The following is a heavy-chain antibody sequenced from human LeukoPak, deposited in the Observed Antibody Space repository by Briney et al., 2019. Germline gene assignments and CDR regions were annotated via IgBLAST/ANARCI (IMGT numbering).Heavy chain of an antibody. J-gene: IGHJ4*02. D-gene: IGHD1-26*01. CDR3: ARDQGGSHSY. Sequence: GGSLRLSCAASGFTFSSYSMNWVRQAPGKGLEWVSYISSSSSTIYYADSVKGRFTISRDNAKNSLYLQMSSLRDEDTAVYYCARDQGGSHSYWGQGTLVTVSS. CDR1: GFTFSSYS. CDR2: ISSSSSTI. V-gene: IGHV3-48*02.